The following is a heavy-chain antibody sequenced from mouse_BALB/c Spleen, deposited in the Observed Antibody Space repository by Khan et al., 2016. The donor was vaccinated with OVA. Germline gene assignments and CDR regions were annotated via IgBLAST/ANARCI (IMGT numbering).Heavy chain of an antibody. CDR3: ARAFYNDAWFAY. Sequence: QVQLKESGPGLVAPSQTLSITCTVSGFSLSNYGVHWVRQPPGKGLEWLGVIWAGGSTNHNSALMSRLSISKDDSKSQVFLKMIRLQTDDTAMYYCARAFYNDAWFAYWGQGTLVTVSA. V-gene: IGHV2-9*02. J-gene: IGHJ3*01. D-gene: IGHD1-1*02. CDR2: IWAGGST. CDR1: GFSLSNYG.